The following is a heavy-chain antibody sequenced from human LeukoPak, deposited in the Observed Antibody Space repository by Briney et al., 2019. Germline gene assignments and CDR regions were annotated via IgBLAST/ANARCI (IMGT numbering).Heavy chain of an antibody. CDR3: ARVLFYSSGNKSNRVDY. Sequence: GASVKVSCKASGYTFTSYDIHWVRQATGQGLEWMGWINPNSGGTNNAQKFQGRVTMTRDTSISTAYMELSRLRSDDTAVYYCARVLFYSSGNKSNRVDYWGQGTLVTVSS. V-gene: IGHV1-2*02. CDR1: GYTFTSYD. CDR2: INPNSGGT. J-gene: IGHJ4*02. D-gene: IGHD6-19*01.